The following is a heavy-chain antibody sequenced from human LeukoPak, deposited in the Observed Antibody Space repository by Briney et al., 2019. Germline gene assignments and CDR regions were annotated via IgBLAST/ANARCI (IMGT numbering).Heavy chain of an antibody. CDR2: ITAIDGST. J-gene: IGHJ6*02. CDR1: GFTFSSYA. Sequence: GGSLRLSCAASGFTFSSYAMAWVRQAPGKGLEWVSTITAIDGSTYYADSVKGRFTISRDNAKNSLYLQMNSLRAEDTAVYYCARGLYAMDVWGQGTTVTVSS. V-gene: IGHV3-23*01. CDR3: ARGLYAMDV.